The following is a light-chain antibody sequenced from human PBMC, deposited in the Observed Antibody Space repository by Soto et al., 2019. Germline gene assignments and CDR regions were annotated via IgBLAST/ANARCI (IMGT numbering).Light chain of an antibody. Sequence: AAVTAPGRVSVYIGQAVTIFCNGTSSDVGAYSYVSWYQQHPGKAPKLMIYEVSNRPSGVSNRFSGSKSGNTASLAISGLQAEDEADYCCSPSTISSTLVFGTGTKVTVL. V-gene: IGLV2-14*01. CDR3: SPSTISSTLV. J-gene: IGLJ1*01. CDR1: SSDVGAYSY. CDR2: EVS.